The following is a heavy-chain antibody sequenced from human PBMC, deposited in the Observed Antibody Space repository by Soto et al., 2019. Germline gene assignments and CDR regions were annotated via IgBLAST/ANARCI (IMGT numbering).Heavy chain of an antibody. D-gene: IGHD6-13*01. J-gene: IGHJ4*02. V-gene: IGHV3-48*03. CDR2: ISSSGSTI. Sequence: EVQLVESGGGLVQPGGSLRLSCAASGFTFSSYEMNWVRQAPGKGLEWVSYISSSGSTIYYADSVKGRFTISRDNAKNSLYLKMNSLRAEDTAVYYCARDPRSSSWYGFDYWGQGTLVTVPS. CDR3: ARDPRSSSWYGFDY. CDR1: GFTFSSYE.